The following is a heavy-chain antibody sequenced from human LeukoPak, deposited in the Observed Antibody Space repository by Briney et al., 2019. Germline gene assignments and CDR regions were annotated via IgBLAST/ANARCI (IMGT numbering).Heavy chain of an antibody. J-gene: IGHJ4*02. CDR2: INHSGST. D-gene: IGHD6-13*01. Sequence: SETLSLACAVYGGSFSGYYWSWIRQPPGKGLELIGEINHSGSTNYNPSLKSRVTISVDTSKNQFSLKLSSVTAADTAVYYCARPLAADPEGVGLWGQGTLVTVSS. V-gene: IGHV4-34*01. CDR1: GGSFSGYY. CDR3: ARPLAADPEGVGL.